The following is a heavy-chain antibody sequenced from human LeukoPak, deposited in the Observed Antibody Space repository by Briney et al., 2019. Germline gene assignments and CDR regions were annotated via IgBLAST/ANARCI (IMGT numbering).Heavy chain of an antibody. CDR2: IYTSGST. D-gene: IGHD6-13*01. Sequence: SETLSLTCTVSGGSISSGSYYWSWIRQPAGKGLEWIGRIYTSGSTNYNPSLKSRVTISVDTSKNQFSLKLSSVTAADTAVYYCARDSSSSWYDAFDIWGQGTMVTVSS. V-gene: IGHV4-61*02. CDR3: ARDSSSSWYDAFDI. J-gene: IGHJ3*02. CDR1: GGSISSGSYY.